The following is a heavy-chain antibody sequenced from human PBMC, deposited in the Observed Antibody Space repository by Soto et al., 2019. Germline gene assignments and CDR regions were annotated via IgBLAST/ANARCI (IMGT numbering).Heavy chain of an antibody. CDR2: IIPIFGTA. J-gene: IGHJ4*02. CDR1: GGTFSSYA. D-gene: IGHD3-22*01. V-gene: IGHV1-69*13. CDR3: ALLPKDSSGYPGEFDY. Sequence: SVKVSCKASGGTFSSYAISWVRQAPGQGLEWMGGIIPIFGTANYAQKFQGRVTITADESTSTAYMELSSLRSEDTAVYYCALLPKDSSGYPGEFDYWGQGTLVTVSS.